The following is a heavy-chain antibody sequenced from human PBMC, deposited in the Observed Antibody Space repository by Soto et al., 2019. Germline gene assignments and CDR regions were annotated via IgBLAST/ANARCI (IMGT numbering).Heavy chain of an antibody. V-gene: IGHV3-9*01. Sequence: GGSLRLSCAASGFTFDDYAMHWVRQAPGKGLEWVSGISWNSGSIGYADSVKGRFTISRDNAKNSLYLQMNSLRAEDTALYYCAKDKASGFPYYYMDVWGKGTTVTVSS. CDR1: GFTFDDYA. D-gene: IGHD3-22*01. CDR3: AKDKASGFPYYYMDV. J-gene: IGHJ6*03. CDR2: ISWNSGSI.